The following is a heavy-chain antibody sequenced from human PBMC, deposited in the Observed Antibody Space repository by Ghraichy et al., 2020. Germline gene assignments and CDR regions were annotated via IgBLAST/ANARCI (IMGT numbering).Heavy chain of an antibody. CDR1: GFTFSSYA. J-gene: IGHJ5*02. D-gene: IGHD6-19*01. Sequence: GGSLRLSCAASGFTFSSYAMSWVRQAPGKGLEWVSAISGSGGSTYYADSVKGRFTISRDNSKNTLYLQMNSLRAEDTAVYYCAKDRIHEAYSSGWDWFDPWGQGTLVTVSS. CDR2: ISGSGGST. CDR3: AKDRIHEAYSSGWDWFDP. V-gene: IGHV3-23*01.